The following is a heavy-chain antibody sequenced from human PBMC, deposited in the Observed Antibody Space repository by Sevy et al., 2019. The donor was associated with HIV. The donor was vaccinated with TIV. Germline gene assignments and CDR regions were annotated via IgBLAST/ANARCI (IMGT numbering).Heavy chain of an antibody. J-gene: IGHJ6*03. Sequence: GGSLRLSCTASGFTFGDYAMSWFRQAPGKGLEWVGFIRSKAYGGTTEYAASVKGRFTISRDDSKSIAYLQMNSLKTEDTAVYYCTREQAYYDILTGYYCHYMDVWGKGTTVTVSS. D-gene: IGHD3-9*01. CDR3: TREQAYYDILTGYYCHYMDV. V-gene: IGHV3-49*03. CDR1: GFTFGDYA. CDR2: IRSKAYGGTT.